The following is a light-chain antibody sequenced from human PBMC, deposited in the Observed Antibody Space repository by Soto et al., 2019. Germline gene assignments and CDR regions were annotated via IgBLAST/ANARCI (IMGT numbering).Light chain of an antibody. J-gene: IGLJ1*01. CDR3: CSYAGRYTPYV. CDR1: SSDVGGYHY. CDR2: DVS. V-gene: IGLV2-11*01. Sequence: QSVLTQPRSVSGSPGQSVTISCTGTSSDVGGYHYVSWYQQHPGKAPKLIIYDVSQRPSGVPDRFSGSKSGNTASLTISGLQAEDEADYYCCSYAGRYTPYVFGTGTKLTVL.